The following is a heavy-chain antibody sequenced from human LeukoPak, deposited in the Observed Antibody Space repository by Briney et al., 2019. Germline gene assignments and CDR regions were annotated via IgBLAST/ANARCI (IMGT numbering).Heavy chain of an antibody. CDR2: IYYSGST. CDR3: ARLWRYYYGSGSYYKAPYFDY. Sequence: PSETLSLNCTVSGRSISSGGYYWSWIRQHPGKGLEWNGYIYYSGSTYYNPSLKSRVTISLGTSKNQYSLKLSSVTAADTAVYYCARLWRYYYGSGSYYKAPYFDYWGQGTLVTVSS. V-gene: IGHV4-31*03. J-gene: IGHJ4*02. CDR1: GRSISSGGYY. D-gene: IGHD3-10*01.